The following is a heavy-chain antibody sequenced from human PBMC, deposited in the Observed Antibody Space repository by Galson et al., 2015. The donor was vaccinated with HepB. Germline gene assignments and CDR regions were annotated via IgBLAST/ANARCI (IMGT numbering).Heavy chain of an antibody. CDR1: GHTFTSYG. CDR2: ISADSGNT. CDR3: AREFVVVSFGYYYYYMDV. D-gene: IGHD3-16*01. J-gene: IGHJ6*03. V-gene: IGHV1-18*01. Sequence: SVKVSCKASGHTFTSYGISWVRQAPGHGLEWMGWISADSGNTNYAQNLQGRVTMTTDTSTSTAYMELRSLRSDDTAVYYCAREFVVVSFGYYYYYMDVWGKGTTVTVSS.